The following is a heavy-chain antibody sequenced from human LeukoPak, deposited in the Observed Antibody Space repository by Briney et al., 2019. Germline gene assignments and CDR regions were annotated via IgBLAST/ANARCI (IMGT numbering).Heavy chain of an antibody. CDR3: TRRYDRTVYSDY. D-gene: IGHD3-22*01. CDR1: RYGFTTYW. Sequence: GAALQIYSQGYRYGFTTYWIEWGRPMPGKGREWMGIINPVVSDTRYSPSFQGQVTISADKSISTAYLQWSSLKASDTAMYYCTRRYDRTVYSDYWGQGTLVTVSS. J-gene: IGHJ4*02. CDR2: INPVVSDT. V-gene: IGHV5-51*01.